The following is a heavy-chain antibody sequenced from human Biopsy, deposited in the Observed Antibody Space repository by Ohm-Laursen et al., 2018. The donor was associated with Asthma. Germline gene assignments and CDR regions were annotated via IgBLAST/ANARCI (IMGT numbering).Heavy chain of an antibody. Sequence: RSLRLSCAASGFTFSSYGMHWVRQAPGKGLEWVAVIWYDGSNKYYADSVKGRFTISRDNSKNTLYLQMNSLRAEDTAVYYCAKGYYYDSSGFDYWGQGTLVTVSS. D-gene: IGHD3-22*01. CDR1: GFTFSSYG. CDR2: IWYDGSNK. CDR3: AKGYYYDSSGFDY. J-gene: IGHJ4*02. V-gene: IGHV3-33*06.